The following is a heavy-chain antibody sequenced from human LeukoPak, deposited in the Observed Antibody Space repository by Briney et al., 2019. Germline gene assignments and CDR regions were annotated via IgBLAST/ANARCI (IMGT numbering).Heavy chain of an antibody. Sequence: SETLSLTCTVSGGSISGSYWSWIRQPPGKGLEWIAYINDSGTTSYNPSLKSRVTISVDTPKKQFSLRVNSVTAADTAVYYCARREAVLTGYFDYWGQGTLVTVSS. CDR1: GGSISGSY. J-gene: IGHJ4*02. V-gene: IGHV4-59*08. CDR3: ARREAVLTGYFDY. CDR2: INDSGTT. D-gene: IGHD1-14*01.